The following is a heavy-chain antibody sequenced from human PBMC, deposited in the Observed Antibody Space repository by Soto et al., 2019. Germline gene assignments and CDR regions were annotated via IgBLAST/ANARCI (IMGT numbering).Heavy chain of an antibody. J-gene: IGHJ4*02. CDR2: IYFRGTT. CDR1: GGSISSYY. CDR3: ARMNYYDTSGYPFDY. Sequence: SETLSPTCTVSGGSISSYYWSWVRQPPGRGLEWIGYIYFRGTTNYNPSLKSRVTMSADTSKNQFSLKLNSVTAADTAVYYCARMNYYDTSGYPFDYWGQGTLVTVSS. D-gene: IGHD3-22*01. V-gene: IGHV4-59*01.